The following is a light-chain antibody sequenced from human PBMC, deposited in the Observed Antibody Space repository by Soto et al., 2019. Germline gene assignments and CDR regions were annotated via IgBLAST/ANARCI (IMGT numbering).Light chain of an antibody. CDR2: VAS. V-gene: IGKV3-15*01. J-gene: IGKJ5*01. Sequence: EIVMTQSPATLSVSPGERATLSCRASESVSSKLAWYQQKPGQAPRLLIYVASTRATGIPARFSGSGSGTEFTLTISSLQSEDFAVYYCQQYNNWPPITFGQGTRLEIK. CDR3: QQYNNWPPIT. CDR1: ESVSSK.